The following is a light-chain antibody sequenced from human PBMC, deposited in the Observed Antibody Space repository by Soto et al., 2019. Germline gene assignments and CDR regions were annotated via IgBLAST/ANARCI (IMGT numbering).Light chain of an antibody. CDR2: DAS. CDR1: QSISSW. V-gene: IGKV1-5*02. J-gene: IGKJ1*01. Sequence: QMSQSPSTRSTSIGHSVHIICRDSQSISSWLDWYKQKTGKDPKLLIYDASSLESGVPSRFSGSGSGTEFTLSILSLQPDDFATYYWQENISYSFGQGTKVDIK. CDR3: QENISYS.